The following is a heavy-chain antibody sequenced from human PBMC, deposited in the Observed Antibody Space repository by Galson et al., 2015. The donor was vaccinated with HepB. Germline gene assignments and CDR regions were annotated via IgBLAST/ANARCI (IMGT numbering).Heavy chain of an antibody. CDR2: IWYDGSNK. CDR1: GFTFSNYG. D-gene: IGHD6-19*01. J-gene: IGHJ4*02. V-gene: IGHV3-33*08. CDR3: ARDLAVAGDYFDY. Sequence: SLRLSCAASGFTFSNYGMHWVRQAPGKGLEWVAVIWYDGSNKYYADSVKGRFTISRDSSKNTLYLQMNTLRAEDTAVYYCARDLAVAGDYFDYWGQGTLVTVSS.